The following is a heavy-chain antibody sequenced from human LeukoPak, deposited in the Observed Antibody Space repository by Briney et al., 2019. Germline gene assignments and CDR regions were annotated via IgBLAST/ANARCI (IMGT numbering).Heavy chain of an antibody. D-gene: IGHD6-13*01. CDR1: GGSISSYY. CDR2: IYYSGST. Sequence: KPSETLSLTCTVSGGSISSYYWSWIRQPPGKGLEWIGYIYYSGSTNYNPSLNSRVTISVDTSKNQFSLKLSSVTAADTAVYYCARGQLWAFDIWGQGTMVTVSS. CDR3: ARGQLWAFDI. J-gene: IGHJ3*02. V-gene: IGHV4-59*01.